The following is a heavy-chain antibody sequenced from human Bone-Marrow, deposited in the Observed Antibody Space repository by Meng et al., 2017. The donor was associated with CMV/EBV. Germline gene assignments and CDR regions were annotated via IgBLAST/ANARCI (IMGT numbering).Heavy chain of an antibody. CDR1: GFTFSSYW. CDR2: ISGSNRYI. Sequence: ETLSLTCAASGFTFSSYWMSWVRQAPGKGLEWVSSISGSNRYINYAESVRGRFTVSRDNAKNSLSLQMNSLRGDDTAVYYCTRVDCSGPSCHLRPFDIWGQGTMVTVSS. V-gene: IGHV3-21*06. J-gene: IGHJ3*02. CDR3: TRVDCSGPSCHLRPFDI. D-gene: IGHD2-2*01.